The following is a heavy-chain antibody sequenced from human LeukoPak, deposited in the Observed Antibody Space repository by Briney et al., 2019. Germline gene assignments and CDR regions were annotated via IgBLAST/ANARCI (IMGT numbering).Heavy chain of an antibody. CDR1: GFTFSTGFTFSTYG. D-gene: IGHD3-3*01. CDR3: AKGEGGYDFWSGWRELDAFDI. Sequence: PGGSLRLSCAASGFTFSTGFTFSTYGMHWVRQAPGKGLEWVAFIRYDGSNKYYADSVKGRFTISRDNSKNTLYLQMNSLRAEDTAVYYCAKGEGGYDFWSGWRELDAFDIWGQGTMVTVSS. CDR2: IRYDGSNK. V-gene: IGHV3-30*02. J-gene: IGHJ3*02.